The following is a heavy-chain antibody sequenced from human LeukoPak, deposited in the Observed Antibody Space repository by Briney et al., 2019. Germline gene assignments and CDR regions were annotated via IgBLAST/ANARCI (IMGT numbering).Heavy chain of an antibody. CDR2: IYYSGST. J-gene: IGHJ4*02. CDR1: GGSISSSSYY. CDR3: ARQEVDGYNPHD. Sequence: PSETLSLTCTVSGGSISSSSYYWGWIRQPPGKGLEWIGSIYYSGSTYYNPSLKSRVTISVDTSKNQFSLKLSSVTAADTAVYYCARQEVDGYNPHDWGQGTLVTVSS. D-gene: IGHD5-24*01. V-gene: IGHV4-39*01.